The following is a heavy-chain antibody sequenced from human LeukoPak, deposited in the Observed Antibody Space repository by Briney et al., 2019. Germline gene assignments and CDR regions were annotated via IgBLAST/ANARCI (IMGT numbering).Heavy chain of an antibody. J-gene: IGHJ4*02. D-gene: IGHD3-3*01. Sequence: SETLSLTCTVSGGSTSSGSYYWSWIRQPAGKGLEWIGRIYTSGSTNYNPSLKSRVTISVDTSKNQFSLKLSSVTAADTAVYYCARATGITIFGVVIHFDYWGQGTLVTVSS. CDR1: GGSTSSGSYY. V-gene: IGHV4-61*02. CDR3: ARATGITIFGVVIHFDY. CDR2: IYTSGST.